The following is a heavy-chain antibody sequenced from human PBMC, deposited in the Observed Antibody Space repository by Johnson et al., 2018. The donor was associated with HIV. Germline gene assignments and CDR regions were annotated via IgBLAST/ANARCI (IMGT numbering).Heavy chain of an antibody. CDR2: ISSSGGTI. CDR1: EFILSDYY. CDR3: AREDLGTPPAGGRNAFDI. D-gene: IGHD7-27*01. Sequence: QVQLVESGGDLVKPGGSLRLSFGASEFILSDYYISWVRQAPEKGLEWISYISSSGGTIFYADSVKGRFTISRDNSKNTLYLQINSLRAEDTAVYYCAREDLGTPPAGGRNAFDIWGQGTMVTVSS. V-gene: IGHV3-11*04. J-gene: IGHJ3*02.